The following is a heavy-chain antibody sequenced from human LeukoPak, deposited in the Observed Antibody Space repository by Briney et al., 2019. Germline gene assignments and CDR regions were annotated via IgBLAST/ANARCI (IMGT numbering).Heavy chain of an antibody. D-gene: IGHD2-15*01. V-gene: IGHV4-34*01. CDR1: GGSFSGYY. CDR2: INHSGST. Sequence: PSETLSLTCAVYGGSFSGYYWSWIRQPPGKGLEWIGEINHSGSTNYNPSLKSRVTISVDKSKNQFSLKLSSVTAADTAVYYCARMVVVAADVPYYYYYGMDVWGQGTTVTVSS. J-gene: IGHJ6*02. CDR3: ARMVVVAADVPYYYYYGMDV.